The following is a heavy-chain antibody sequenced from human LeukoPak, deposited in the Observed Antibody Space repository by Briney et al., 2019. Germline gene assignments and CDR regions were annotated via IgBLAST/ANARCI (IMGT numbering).Heavy chain of an antibody. CDR1: GFTLSDSW. V-gene: IGHV3-7*01. CDR3: ASTSRCDY. CDR2: IRQEAGEK. J-gene: IGHJ4*02. D-gene: IGHD2-2*01. Sequence: GGSLRLSCAASGFTLSDSWMSWVRRAPGKGLEWVGNIRQEAGEKYYVDSVKGRFTMSRDNAKNSLFLQMNSLRAEDTAVYYCASTSRCDYWGQGTRVTVSS.